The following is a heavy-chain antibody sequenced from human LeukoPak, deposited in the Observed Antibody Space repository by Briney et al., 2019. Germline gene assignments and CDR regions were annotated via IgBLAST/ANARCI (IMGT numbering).Heavy chain of an antibody. CDR3: AKAGVRYSDSSALYAFDF. CDR1: GFKFDDYW. CDR2: IKEDGSEK. Sequence: PGGSLRLSCAASGFKFDDYWMNWVRQAPGKGLEWVANIKEDGSEKYYVDSVKGRFTISRDNARNFLYLQMNSLRAEDTAVYYCAKAGVRYSDSSALYAFDFWGPGTMVTVSS. V-gene: IGHV3-7*01. J-gene: IGHJ3*01. D-gene: IGHD3-22*01.